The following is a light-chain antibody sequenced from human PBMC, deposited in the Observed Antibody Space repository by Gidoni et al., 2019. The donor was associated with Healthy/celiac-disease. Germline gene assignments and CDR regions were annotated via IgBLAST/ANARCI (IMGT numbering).Light chain of an antibody. CDR1: QSISSW. CDR3: QQYNSYSRT. CDR2: KAS. J-gene: IGKJ1*01. Sequence: DIQMTQSPSTLYASVGDRVTITCRDSQSISSWLAWYQQKPGKAPTLLLYKASSLESGVPSRFSGSGSGTEFTLTISSLQPDDFASYYCQQYNSYSRTFGQGTRVEIK. V-gene: IGKV1-5*03.